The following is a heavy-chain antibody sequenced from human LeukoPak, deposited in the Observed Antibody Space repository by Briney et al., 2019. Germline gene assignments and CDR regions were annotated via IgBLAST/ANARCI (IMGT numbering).Heavy chain of an antibody. CDR3: ARDPGDYYGSGSD. D-gene: IGHD3-10*01. V-gene: IGHV3-21*01. CDR1: GFTFSTFA. CDR2: ISGAGVTT. Sequence: GGSLRLSCVASGFTFSTFAMTWVRQAPGKGLEWVSLISGAGVTTYYADSVKGRFTISRDNAKNSLYLQMNSLRAEDTAVYYCARDPGDYYGSGSDWGQGTLVTVSS. J-gene: IGHJ4*02.